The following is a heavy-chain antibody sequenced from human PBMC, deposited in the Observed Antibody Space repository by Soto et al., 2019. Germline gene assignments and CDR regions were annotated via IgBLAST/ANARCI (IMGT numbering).Heavy chain of an antibody. J-gene: IGHJ6*02. CDR3: AHFIDSSSWANGMDV. CDR1: GFSLSTSGVG. V-gene: IGHV2-5*02. Sequence: QITLKESGPTLVKPTQTLTLTCTFSGFSLSTSGVGVGWIRQPPGKALEWIALIYGDDDKRYSPSLKSRLTITKDTYKNQVVLTMTNIDPVDTATYYCAHFIDSSSWANGMDVWGQGTTVTVSS. D-gene: IGHD6-13*01. CDR2: IYGDDDK.